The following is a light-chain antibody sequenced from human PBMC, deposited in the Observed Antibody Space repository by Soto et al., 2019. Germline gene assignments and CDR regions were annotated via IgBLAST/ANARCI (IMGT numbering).Light chain of an antibody. CDR2: DDS. CDR1: NLGSKS. J-gene: IGLJ3*02. V-gene: IGLV3-21*02. Sequence: SYELTQPPSVSVAPGQTARIGCGGDNLGSKSVHWYQQKSGQAPVLVVSDDSDRPSGNPERISGSNSGKMATLTISGVEAGDEADYYCQVWDSRTDHVVFGGGTKLTVL. CDR3: QVWDSRTDHVV.